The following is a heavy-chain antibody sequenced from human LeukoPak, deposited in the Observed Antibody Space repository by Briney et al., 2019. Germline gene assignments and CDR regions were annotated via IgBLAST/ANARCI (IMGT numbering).Heavy chain of an antibody. D-gene: IGHD7-27*01. CDR3: ARAATTNWGSVGY. V-gene: IGHV3-30*03. Sequence: GGSLRLSCAASGFTFSSYGMHWVRQAPGKGLEWVAVISYDGSNKYYADSVKGRFTISRDNSKNTLYLQMNSLRAEDTAVYYCARAATTNWGSVGYWGQGTLVTVSS. CDR1: GFTFSSYG. J-gene: IGHJ4*02. CDR2: ISYDGSNK.